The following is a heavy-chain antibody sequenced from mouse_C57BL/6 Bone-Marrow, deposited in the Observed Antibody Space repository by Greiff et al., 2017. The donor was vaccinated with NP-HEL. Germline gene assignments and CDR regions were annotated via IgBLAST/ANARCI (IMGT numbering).Heavy chain of an antibody. V-gene: IGHV1-64*01. CDR1: GYTFTSYW. J-gene: IGHJ3*01. CDR2: IHPNSGST. D-gene: IGHD3-2*02. CDR3: ASPRQLRLRGFAY. Sequence: QVQLQQPGAELVKPGASVKLSCKASGYTFTSYWMHWVKQRPGQGLEWIGMIHPNSGSTNYNEKFKSKATLTVDKSSSTAYMQLSSLTSEDSAVYYCASPRQLRLRGFAYWGQGTLVTVSA.